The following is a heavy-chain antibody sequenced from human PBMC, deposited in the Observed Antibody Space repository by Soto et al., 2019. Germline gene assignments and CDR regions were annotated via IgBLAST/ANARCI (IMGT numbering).Heavy chain of an antibody. CDR1: GYTFTSYY. D-gene: IGHD1-26*01. CDR2: INPDNGNT. CDR3: ATGGRSTWDRYYFDY. V-gene: IGHV1-3*01. J-gene: IGHJ4*02. Sequence: ASVKVSCKASGYTFTSYYIHWVRQAPGQRLEWMGWINPDNGNTKYSQKFQDRVTITRDTSASTSYMELSSLRSEDTAVYYCATGGRSTWDRYYFDYWGQGTLVTVS.